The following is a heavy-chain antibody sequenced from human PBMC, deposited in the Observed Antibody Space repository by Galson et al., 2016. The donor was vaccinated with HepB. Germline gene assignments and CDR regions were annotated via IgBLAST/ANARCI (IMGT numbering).Heavy chain of an antibody. J-gene: IGHJ5*02. CDR3: AKEVGTVHPSNWFDP. CDR2: ISRSGDAT. CDR1: GFTFSSYA. D-gene: IGHD1-26*01. V-gene: IGHV3-23*01. Sequence: LRLSCAASGFTFSSYAMNWVRQAPRKGLEWVSAISRSGDATYYADSVKGRFTIFRDNSKDTLYLQMNSLRAEDTAVYYCAKEVGTVHPSNWFDPWGQGTLVTVSS.